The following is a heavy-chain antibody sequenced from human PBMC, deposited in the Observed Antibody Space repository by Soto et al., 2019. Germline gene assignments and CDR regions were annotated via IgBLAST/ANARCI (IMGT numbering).Heavy chain of an antibody. V-gene: IGHV5-10-1*04. CDR2: IDLVDSQT. Sequence: GESLKISCPGSGFDFTSHWITWVRLMPGKGLDCIGHIDLVDSQTHYSPSFQGQVTLSADKSINTSFLQWAPLRASDNAIDYCARLNFGVVTSFRWFDPWGPGTLVTVSS. CDR3: ARLNFGVVTSFRWFDP. D-gene: IGHD3-3*01. CDR1: GFDFTSHW. J-gene: IGHJ5*02.